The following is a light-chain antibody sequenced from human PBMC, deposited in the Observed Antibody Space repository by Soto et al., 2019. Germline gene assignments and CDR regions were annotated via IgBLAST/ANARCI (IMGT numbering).Light chain of an antibody. CDR2: EVS. J-gene: IGLJ3*02. CDR3: NSYTSSSTRV. V-gene: IGLV2-14*01. Sequence: QSALTQPASVSGSPGQSITISCTGTSSDVGGYNYVSWYQQHPGKAPKLMIYEVSNRPSGVSNRFSGSKSGNTASLTISGLQAEDEADYSCNSYTSSSTRVFGGGTQLTVL. CDR1: SSDVGGYNY.